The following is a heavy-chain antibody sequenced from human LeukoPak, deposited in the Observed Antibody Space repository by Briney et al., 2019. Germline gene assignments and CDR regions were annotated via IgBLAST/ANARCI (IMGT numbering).Heavy chain of an antibody. Sequence: PGGSLRLSCAASGFTLNRYWMSWVRQAPGKGLEWVANINEDGGETHYVDSVKGRFTISRDNAKNSLYPQMNSLRAEDTAVYYCARGGNLENWGGGTLVTVSS. CDR3: ARGGNLEN. D-gene: IGHD1-14*01. CDR2: INEDGGET. CDR1: GFTLNRYW. J-gene: IGHJ4*02. V-gene: IGHV3-7*01.